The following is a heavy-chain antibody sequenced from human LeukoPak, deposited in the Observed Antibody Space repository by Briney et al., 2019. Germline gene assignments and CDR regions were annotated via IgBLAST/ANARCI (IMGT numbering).Heavy chain of an antibody. Sequence: ASVKVSCKASGYTFTGYYMHWVRQAPGQGLEWMGWINPNSGGTNYAQKFQGRVTMTRDTSISTAYMELSRLGSDDTAVYYCARGTVSNYPAYYFDYWGQGTLVTVSS. V-gene: IGHV1-2*02. CDR1: GYTFTGYY. J-gene: IGHJ4*02. D-gene: IGHD4-11*01. CDR3: ARGTVSNYPAYYFDY. CDR2: INPNSGGT.